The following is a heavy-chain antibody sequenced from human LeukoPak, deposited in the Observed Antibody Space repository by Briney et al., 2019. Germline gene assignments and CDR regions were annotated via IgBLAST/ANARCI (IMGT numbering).Heavy chain of an antibody. D-gene: IGHD4-17*01. CDR2: IYYSGST. CDR3: AQIEDYGDYYFDY. CDR1: GGSISSYY. V-gene: IGHV4-59*01. J-gene: IGHJ4*02. Sequence: SETLSLTCTVSGGSISSYYWSWIRQPPGKGLEWIGYIYYSGSTNYNPSLKSRVTISVDTSKNQFSLKLSSVTAADTAVYYCAQIEDYGDYYFDYWGQGPLVTVSS.